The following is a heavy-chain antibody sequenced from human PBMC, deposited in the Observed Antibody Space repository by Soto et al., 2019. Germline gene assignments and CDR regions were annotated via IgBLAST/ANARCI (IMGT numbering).Heavy chain of an antibody. CDR3: ARVYGDYLDY. CDR2: IYYTGST. Sequence: QVQLQASGPGLVKPSETLSLTCTVSGGSISSYYWSWIRQPPGKGLEWIGYIYYTGSTNYNPSLISRVTTSVDTSKNRFSQKLRSVTAADTAVYYCARVYGDYLDYWGQGTLVTVSP. D-gene: IGHD4-17*01. V-gene: IGHV4-59*01. CDR1: GGSISSYY. J-gene: IGHJ4*02.